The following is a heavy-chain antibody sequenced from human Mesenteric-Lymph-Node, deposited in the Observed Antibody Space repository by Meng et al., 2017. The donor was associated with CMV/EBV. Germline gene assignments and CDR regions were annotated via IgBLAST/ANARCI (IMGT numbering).Heavy chain of an antibody. CDR2: IKHDGSEK. CDR1: GFTLGSYW. D-gene: IGHD3-3*01. J-gene: IGHJ6*02. V-gene: IGHV3-7*01. Sequence: GGSLRLSCSASGFTLGSYWMTWVRQAPGKGLEWVANIKHDGSEKNYVDSVKDRFTISRDNAKNTLYLQMNSLRAEDTAVYYCARETYYDFWSGYYTPIPGGMDVWGQGTTVTVSS. CDR3: ARETYYDFWSGYYTPIPGGMDV.